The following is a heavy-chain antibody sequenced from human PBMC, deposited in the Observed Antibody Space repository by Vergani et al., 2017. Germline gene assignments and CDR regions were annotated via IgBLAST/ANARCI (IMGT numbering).Heavy chain of an antibody. D-gene: IGHD4-23*01. CDR1: GFTFSSYE. J-gene: IGHJ4*02. CDR3: ARARYGGNPDY. CDR2: ISSSGSTI. Sequence: EVQLVESGGGLVQPGGSLRLSCAASGFTFSSYEMNWVRQAPGKGLEWVSYISSSGSTIYYADSVKGRFTISRDNAKNSLYLQMNSLRAEDTAVYYCARARYGGNPDYWGQGTLVTVSS. V-gene: IGHV3-48*03.